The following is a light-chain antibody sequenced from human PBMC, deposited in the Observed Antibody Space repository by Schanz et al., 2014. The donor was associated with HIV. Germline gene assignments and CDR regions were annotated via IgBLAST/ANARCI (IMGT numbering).Light chain of an antibody. CDR3: QQYGSSPGT. CDR2: GAS. J-gene: IGKJ2*01. V-gene: IGKV3-20*01. CDR1: QSVSNNY. Sequence: EIVLTQSPGTLSLSPGERVTLSCRASQSVSNNYLAWYRQTPGQPPRLVIFGASNKAAGFSHRFSGSGSGTDFTLTINGLEPEDFAVYYCQQYGSSPGTFGQGTKLEIK.